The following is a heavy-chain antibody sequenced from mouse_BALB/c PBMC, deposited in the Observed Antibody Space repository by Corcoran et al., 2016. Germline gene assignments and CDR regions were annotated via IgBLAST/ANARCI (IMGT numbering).Heavy chain of an antibody. CDR3: ANYYGSSFAY. CDR2: INTYTGEP. J-gene: IGHJ3*01. D-gene: IGHD1-1*01. Sequence: QIQLVQSGPELKKPGETVKISCKASGYTFTNYGMNWVKQAPGKGLKWMGGINTYTGEPTYADDFKGRFAFSLESSASTAYLQINNLKNEDTATYFCANYYGSSFAYWGQGTLVTVSA. CDR1: GYTFTNYG. V-gene: IGHV9-3-1*01.